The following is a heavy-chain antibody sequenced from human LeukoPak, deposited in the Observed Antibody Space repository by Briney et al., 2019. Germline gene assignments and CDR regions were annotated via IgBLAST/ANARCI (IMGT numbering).Heavy chain of an antibody. CDR3: ARLFCSGGSCYCLDY. CDR1: GFTFRSYA. CDR2: ISGSGGTT. D-gene: IGHD2-15*01. V-gene: IGHV3-23*01. Sequence: GGSLRLACAASGFTFRSYAMTWVRQAPGKGLEWVSTISGSGGTTYYAGSVKGRFTVSRDSSKNTLYLQLNSLRAEDTAVYYCARLFCSGGSCYCLDYWGQGTLVTVSS. J-gene: IGHJ4*02.